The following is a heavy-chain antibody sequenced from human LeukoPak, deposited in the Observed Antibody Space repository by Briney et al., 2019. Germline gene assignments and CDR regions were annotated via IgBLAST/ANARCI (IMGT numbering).Heavy chain of an antibody. D-gene: IGHD5-18*01. CDR3: AKDAPSGYSYGYFDY. V-gene: IGHV3-48*03. Sequence: GGSLRLSCAASGFTFSSYEMNWVRQAPGKGLEWVSYISSSCSTIYYADSVNVRFTISRDNAKNSLYLKMNRLRAEDTGVYYCAKDAPSGYSYGYFDYWGQGTLVTVSS. CDR1: GFTFSSYE. CDR2: ISSSCSTI. J-gene: IGHJ4*02.